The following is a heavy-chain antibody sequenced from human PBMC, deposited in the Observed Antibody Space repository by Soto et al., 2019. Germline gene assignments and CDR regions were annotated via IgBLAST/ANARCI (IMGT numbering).Heavy chain of an antibody. CDR3: ASLGSGSYDY. CDR1: GGTFSSYL. Sequence: QFQLVQSGAEVKKPGSSVKVSCKASGGTFSSYLISWVRQAPGQGLEWMGRISPTVGMGNYGERFQGRVTVTADRSTSTAYLELTSLRSEDTAVYYCASLGSGSYDYWGQGTLVTVSS. D-gene: IGHD1-26*01. CDR2: ISPTVGMG. J-gene: IGHJ4*02. V-gene: IGHV1-69*02.